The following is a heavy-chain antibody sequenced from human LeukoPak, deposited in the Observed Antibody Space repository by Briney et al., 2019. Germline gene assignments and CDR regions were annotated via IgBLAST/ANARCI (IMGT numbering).Heavy chain of an antibody. J-gene: IGHJ4*02. D-gene: IGHD6-6*01. CDR3: AKDRRHSSLGGSFDY. V-gene: IGHV3-23*01. Sequence: AGGSLRLSCAASGFTFSSYAMSWVRQAPGKGLEWVSAISGSGGSTYYADSVKGRFTISRDNSKNTLYLQMNSLRAEDTAVYYCAKDRRHSSLGGSFDYWGQGTLVTVSS. CDR2: ISGSGGST. CDR1: GFTFSSYA.